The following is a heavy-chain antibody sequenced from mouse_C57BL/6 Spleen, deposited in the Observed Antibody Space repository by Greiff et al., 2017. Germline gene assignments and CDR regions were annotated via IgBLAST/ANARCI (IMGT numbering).Heavy chain of an antibody. CDR2: ISDGGSYT. D-gene: IGHD2-4*01. Sequence: EVQRVESGGGLVKPGGSLKLSCAASGFTFSSYAMSWVRQTPEKRLEWVATISDGGSYTYYPDNVKGRFTISRDNAKNNLYLQMSHLKSEDTAMYYCAREGLRLAMDYWGQGTSVTVSS. J-gene: IGHJ4*01. CDR3: AREGLRLAMDY. CDR1: GFTFSSYA. V-gene: IGHV5-4*01.